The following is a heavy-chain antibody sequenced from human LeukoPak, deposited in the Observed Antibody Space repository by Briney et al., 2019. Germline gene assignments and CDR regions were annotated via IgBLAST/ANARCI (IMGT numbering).Heavy chain of an antibody. CDR2: IRSKVYGGTT. J-gene: IGHJ3*02. CDR1: GFTFREYA. D-gene: IGHD3-22*01. V-gene: IGHV3-49*04. CDR3: TRDPYYFDSSGYYHHAFDI. Sequence: GGSLRLSCTGFGFTFREYAVSWVRQAPGKGLECIGFIRSKVYGGTTEYAASVKGRFTISRDDSKSIAYLQMNSRKTEDTAVYYCTRDPYYFDSSGYYHHAFDIWGQGTMVAVSS.